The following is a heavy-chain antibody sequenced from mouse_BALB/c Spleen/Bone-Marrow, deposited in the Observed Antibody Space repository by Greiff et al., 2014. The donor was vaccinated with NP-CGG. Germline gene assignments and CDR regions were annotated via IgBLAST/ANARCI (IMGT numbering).Heavy chain of an antibody. CDR3: ARSYGNWYFDV. CDR1: GYTFTDYN. D-gene: IGHD2-10*02. J-gene: IGHJ1*01. V-gene: IGHV1S29*02. Sequence: VQLQQSGPELVKPGASVKISCKASGYTFTDYNTHWVKQSHGKSLEWIGYIYPYNGGTGYNQKFKSKATLTVDNSSSTAYMELRSLTSEDSAVYYCARSYGNWYFDVWAQGPRSPSPQ. CDR2: IYPYNGGT.